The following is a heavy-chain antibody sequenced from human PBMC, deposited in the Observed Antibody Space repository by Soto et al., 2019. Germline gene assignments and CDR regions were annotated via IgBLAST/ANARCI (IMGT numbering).Heavy chain of an antibody. CDR3: ARTYYYDSSGYLFHYNWFDP. CDR2: INHSGST. Sequence: QVQLQQWGAGLLKPSETLSLTCAVYGGSFSGYYWSWIRQPPGKGLEWIGEINHSGSTNYNPSLKSRVTISVDTSKNQFSLKLSSVTVADTAVYYCARTYYYDSSGYLFHYNWFDPWGQGTLVTVSS. D-gene: IGHD3-22*01. V-gene: IGHV4-34*01. CDR1: GGSFSGYY. J-gene: IGHJ5*02.